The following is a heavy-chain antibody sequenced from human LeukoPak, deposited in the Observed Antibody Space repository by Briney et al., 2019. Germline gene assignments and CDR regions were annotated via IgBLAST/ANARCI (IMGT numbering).Heavy chain of an antibody. CDR1: GGSFSGYY. J-gene: IGHJ4*02. V-gene: IGHV4-34*01. CDR2: INHSGST. Sequence: SETLSLTCVVYGGSFSGYYWSWIRQPPGKGLEWIGEINHSGSTNYNPSLKSRVTISVDTSKNQFSLKLSSVTAADTAVYYCARRLWNDPLGSSLDYWGQGTLVTVSS. D-gene: IGHD1-1*01. CDR3: ARRLWNDPLGSSLDY.